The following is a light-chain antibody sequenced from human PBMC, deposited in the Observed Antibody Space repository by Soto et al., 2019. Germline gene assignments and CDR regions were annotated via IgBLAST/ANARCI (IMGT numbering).Light chain of an antibody. J-gene: IGKJ5*01. CDR3: QQRSNWPIT. Sequence: EIVFTQSRATLSLSPGERATLSCRASQSVSSYLAWYQQKPGQAPRLLIYDASNRATGIPARFSGSGSGTDFTLTISSLEPEDFAVYYCQQRSNWPITFGQGTRLEIK. CDR1: QSVSSY. CDR2: DAS. V-gene: IGKV3-11*01.